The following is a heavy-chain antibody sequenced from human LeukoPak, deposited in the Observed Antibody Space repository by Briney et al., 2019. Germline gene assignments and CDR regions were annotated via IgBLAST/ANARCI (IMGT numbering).Heavy chain of an antibody. V-gene: IGHV4-61*02. D-gene: IGHD3-22*01. J-gene: IGHJ4*02. Sequence: SQTLSLTCTVSGGSISSGSYYWSWIRQPAGKGLAWIGRIYTSGSTNYNPSLKSRVTISVDTSKNQFSLKLSSVTAADTAVYYCARHYYHSSGYLHWGKGTLVTVSS. CDR1: GGSISSGSYY. CDR3: ARHYYHSSGYLH. CDR2: IYTSGST.